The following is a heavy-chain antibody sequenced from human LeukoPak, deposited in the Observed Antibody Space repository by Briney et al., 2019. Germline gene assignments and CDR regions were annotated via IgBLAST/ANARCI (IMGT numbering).Heavy chain of an antibody. V-gene: IGHV1-46*01. CDR2: INPSGGST. Sequence: ASVKVSCKASGYTFTSYYMHWVRQAPGQGLEWMGIINPSGGSTSYAQKFQGRVTMTRDTSTSTVYMELSSLRSEDTAVCYCARGNDLLVAVAEYGMDVWGQGTTVTVSS. CDR1: GYTFTSYY. J-gene: IGHJ6*02. CDR3: ARGNDLLVAVAEYGMDV. D-gene: IGHD6-19*01.